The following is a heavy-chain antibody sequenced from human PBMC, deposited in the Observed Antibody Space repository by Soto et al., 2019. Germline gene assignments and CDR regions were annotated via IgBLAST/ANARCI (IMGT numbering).Heavy chain of an antibody. J-gene: IGHJ5*02. CDR2: INHSGST. V-gene: IGHV4-34*01. D-gene: IGHD3-3*01. CDR1: GGSFSVYY. CDR3: ARTVLRFLEWSLTRVGWFDP. Sequence: SETLSLTCSVYGGSFSVYYWSWIRQPPGKGLEWIGEINHSGSTNYNPSLKSRVTISVDTSKNQFSLKLSSVTAADTAVYYCARTVLRFLEWSLTRVGWFDPWGQGTLVTVSS.